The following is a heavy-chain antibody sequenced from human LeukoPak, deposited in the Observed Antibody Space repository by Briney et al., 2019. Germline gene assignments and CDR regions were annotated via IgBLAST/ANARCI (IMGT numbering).Heavy chain of an antibody. CDR3: ARAPNYYGSGSYDY. Sequence: ASVKVSCKASGGTFSSYAISWVRQATGQGLEWRGWMNPNSGNTGYAQKFQGRVTITRNTSISTAYMELSSLRSEDTAVYYCARAPNYYGSGSYDYWGQGTLVTVSS. CDR2: MNPNSGNT. J-gene: IGHJ4*02. CDR1: GGTFSSYA. D-gene: IGHD3-10*01. V-gene: IGHV1-8*03.